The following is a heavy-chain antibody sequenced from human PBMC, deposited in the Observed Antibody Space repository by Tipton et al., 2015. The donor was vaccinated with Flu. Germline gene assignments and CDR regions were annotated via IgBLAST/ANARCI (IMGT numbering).Heavy chain of an antibody. V-gene: IGHV3-48*03. CDR3: ATLTGDDY. D-gene: IGHD7-27*01. J-gene: IGHJ4*02. CDR2: ISSSGNTI. Sequence: SLRLSCAASGFTFSSYGMNWVRQAPGKGLEWVSYISSSGNTISYADSVRGRFTISRDNTKKSLYLQLNSLRAEDTAIYYCATLTGDDYWGQGILVTVSS. CDR1: GFTFSSYG.